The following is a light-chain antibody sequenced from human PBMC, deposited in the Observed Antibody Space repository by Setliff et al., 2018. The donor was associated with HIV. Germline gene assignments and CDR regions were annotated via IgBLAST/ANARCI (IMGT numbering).Light chain of an antibody. CDR3: NSYTTRSPLGV. V-gene: IGLV2-14*03. CDR2: DVS. Sequence: QSALTQPASVSGSPGQSITISCTGTSSDVGGYNYVAWYQQHPGKAPKLIMFDVSNRPSGVSNRFSGSKSGNTASLTISGLQAEDEADYYCNSYTTRSPLGVFGRGTK. CDR1: SSDVGGYNY. J-gene: IGLJ3*02.